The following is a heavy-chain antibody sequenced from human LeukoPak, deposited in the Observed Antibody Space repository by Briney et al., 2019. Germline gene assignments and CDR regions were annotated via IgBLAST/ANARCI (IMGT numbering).Heavy chain of an antibody. CDR1: GYTFTGYY. CDR3: ARDPLEWLVLPKAFDI. CDR2: INPNSGGT. Sequence: ASVKVSCKASGYTFTGYYMHWVRQAPGQGLEWMGWINPNSGGTTYAQKFQGRVTMTRDTSISTAYLEVSRLRSDDTAVYYCARDPLEWLVLPKAFDIWGQGAMVTVSS. D-gene: IGHD3-3*01. J-gene: IGHJ3*02. V-gene: IGHV1-2*02.